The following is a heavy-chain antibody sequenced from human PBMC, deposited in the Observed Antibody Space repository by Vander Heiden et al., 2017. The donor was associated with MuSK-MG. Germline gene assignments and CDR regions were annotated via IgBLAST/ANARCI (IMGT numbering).Heavy chain of an antibody. J-gene: IGHJ5*02. V-gene: IGHV4-39*01. CDR1: GGPISSSAYY. CDR3: AGAYCGGDCFFPTYNYFDP. CDR2: MYYIGST. Sequence: QLQLQESGPGQVKPSETLSLTCTVSGGPISSSAYYWGWLRHPPGKGLEWIGSMYYIGSTYYNPSLKSRVTISVDTSKTQVSLKLTSVTAADTAVYYCAGAYCGGDCFFPTYNYFDPWGQVTLVTVSS. D-gene: IGHD2-21*02.